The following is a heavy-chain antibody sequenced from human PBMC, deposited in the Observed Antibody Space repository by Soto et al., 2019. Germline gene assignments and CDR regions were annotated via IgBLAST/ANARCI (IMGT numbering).Heavy chain of an antibody. V-gene: IGHV1-18*01. CDR2: ISAYNGNT. CDR3: ASSRPYYYDSSGYYSSFDY. Sequence: ASVKVSCKDSGYTFTSYGISWVRQAPGQGLEWMGWISAYNGNTNYAQKLQGRVTMTTDTSTSTAYMELRSLRSDDTAVYYCASSRPYYYDSSGYYSSFDYWGQGTLVTVSS. D-gene: IGHD3-22*01. J-gene: IGHJ4*02. CDR1: GYTFTSYG.